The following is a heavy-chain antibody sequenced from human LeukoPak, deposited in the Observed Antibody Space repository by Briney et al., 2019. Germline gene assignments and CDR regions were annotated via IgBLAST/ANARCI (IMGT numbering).Heavy chain of an antibody. V-gene: IGHV3-23*01. J-gene: IGHJ4*02. CDR2: ISGSGGST. Sequence: PGGSLRLSCAASGFTFSSYAMSWVRQVPGKGLEWVSAISGSGGSTYYADSVKGRFTISRDNSKNTLYLQMNSLRAEDTAVYYCAKGTGDIGHRTTDYWGQGTLVTVSS. CDR1: GFTFSSYA. D-gene: IGHD2-15*01. CDR3: AKGTGDIGHRTTDY.